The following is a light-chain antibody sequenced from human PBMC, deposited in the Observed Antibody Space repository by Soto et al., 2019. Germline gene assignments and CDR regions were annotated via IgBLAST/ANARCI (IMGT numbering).Light chain of an antibody. CDR2: AAS. J-gene: IGKJ1*01. CDR3: QQSYSTPRT. V-gene: IGKV1-39*01. CDR1: QRIVSH. Sequence: DIQMTQSPSSLSASVGDRVTITCRASQRIVSHLNWYQQKPGKGPKLLIYAASILQTGVPSRFGGSGSGTGFTLTITSLQPEDFATYYCQQSYSTPRTFGQGTKLEIK.